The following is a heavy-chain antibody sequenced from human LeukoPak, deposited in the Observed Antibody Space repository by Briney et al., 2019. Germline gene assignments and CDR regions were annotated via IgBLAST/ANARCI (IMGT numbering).Heavy chain of an antibody. J-gene: IGHJ4*02. Sequence: GRSLRLSCAASGFTFSSYGMHWVRQAPGKGLEWVAVIWYDGSNKYYADSVKGRFTIARDNAKNSLYLQMNSLRAEDTAVYYCARRDYWGQGTLVTVSS. CDR2: IWYDGSNK. CDR3: ARRDY. V-gene: IGHV3-33*03. CDR1: GFTFSSYG.